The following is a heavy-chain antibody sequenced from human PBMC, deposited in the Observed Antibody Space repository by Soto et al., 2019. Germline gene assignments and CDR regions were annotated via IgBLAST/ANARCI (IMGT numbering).Heavy chain of an antibody. J-gene: IGHJ5*02. CDR1: GYSFTSYW. V-gene: IGHV5-51*01. CDR3: ARLGNYGSGGSCYQTVNWFDP. D-gene: IGHD2-15*01. CDR2: IYPGDSDT. Sequence: GESQKISCKGSGYSFTSYWIGWVRQMPGKGLEWMGIIYPGDSDTRYSPSFQGQVTISADKSISTAYLQWSSLKASDTAMYYCARLGNYGSGGSCYQTVNWFDPWGQGTLVTVSS.